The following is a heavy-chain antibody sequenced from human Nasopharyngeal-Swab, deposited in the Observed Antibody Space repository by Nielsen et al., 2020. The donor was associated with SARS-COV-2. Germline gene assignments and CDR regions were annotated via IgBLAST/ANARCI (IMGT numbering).Heavy chain of an antibody. CDR2: ISYDGSNK. V-gene: IGHV3-30*18. CDR1: GFTFSSYG. CDR3: AKAPIAAAGSYYYYGMDV. D-gene: IGHD6-13*01. Sequence: GGSLRLSCAASGFTFSSYGMHWVRQAPGKGLEWVAVISYDGSNKYYADSVKGRFTISRDNSKNTLYLQMNSLRAEDTAVYYCAKAPIAAAGSYYYYGMDVWGQGTTVTVSS. J-gene: IGHJ6*02.